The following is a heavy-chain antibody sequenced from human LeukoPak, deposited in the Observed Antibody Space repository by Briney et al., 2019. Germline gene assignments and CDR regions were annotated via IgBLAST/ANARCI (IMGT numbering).Heavy chain of an antibody. CDR1: GFTFINAW. J-gene: IGHJ4*02. V-gene: IGHV3-21*01. D-gene: IGHD2-8*01. Sequence: GRSLRLSCAASGFTFINAWMNWVRQAPGRGLEWVSSINSTSSYIYYADSVKGRFTISRDTTKNTLYLQMNSLRAEDAAVYYCAGDSRMVRFDYWGQGTLVTVSS. CDR3: AGDSRMVRFDY. CDR2: INSTSSYI.